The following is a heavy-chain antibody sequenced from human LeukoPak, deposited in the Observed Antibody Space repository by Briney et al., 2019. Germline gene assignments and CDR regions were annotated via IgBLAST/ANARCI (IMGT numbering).Heavy chain of an antibody. V-gene: IGHV4-59*01. CDR1: GGSFSGYY. Sequence: PSETLSLTCAVYGGSFSGYYWTWIRQPPGKGLEWIGYIYYSGSTNYNPSLKSRVTISVGTSKNQFSLKLSSVTAADTAVYYCARERAVTTYYYFDYWGQGTLVTVSS. CDR2: IYYSGST. CDR3: ARERAVTTYYYFDY. J-gene: IGHJ4*02. D-gene: IGHD4-17*01.